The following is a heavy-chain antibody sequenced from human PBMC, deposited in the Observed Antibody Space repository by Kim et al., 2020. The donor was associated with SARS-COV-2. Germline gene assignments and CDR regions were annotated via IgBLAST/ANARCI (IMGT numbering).Heavy chain of an antibody. J-gene: IGHJ3*02. D-gene: IGHD6-19*01. CDR2: IYYSGST. Sequence: SETLSLTCTVSGGSISSSSYYWGWIRQPPGKGLEWIGSIYYSGSTYYNPSLKSRVTISVDTSKNQFSLKLSSVTAADTAVYYCARHGVAVAGNAFDIWGQGTMVTVSS. V-gene: IGHV4-39*01. CDR1: GGSISSSSYY. CDR3: ARHGVAVAGNAFDI.